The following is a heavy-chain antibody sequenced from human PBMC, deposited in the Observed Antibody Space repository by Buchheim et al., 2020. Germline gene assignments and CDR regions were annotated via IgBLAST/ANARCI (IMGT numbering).Heavy chain of an antibody. J-gene: IGHJ6*02. Sequence: QVQLVESGGGVVQPGRSLRLSCAASGFTFSSYGMHWVRQAPGKGLEWVAVIRYDGSNKYYADSVKGRFTISRDNSKNTLYLQMNSLRAEDTAVYYCAREVVVPAATGYYYYGMDVWGQGTT. D-gene: IGHD2-2*01. V-gene: IGHV3-33*01. CDR3: AREVVVPAATGYYYYGMDV. CDR1: GFTFSSYG. CDR2: IRYDGSNK.